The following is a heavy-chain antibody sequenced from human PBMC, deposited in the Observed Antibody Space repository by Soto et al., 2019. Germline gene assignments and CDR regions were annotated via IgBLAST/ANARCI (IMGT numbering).Heavy chain of an antibody. CDR2: IIPIFGTA. CDR3: ARDLTDSSGSPDAFDI. Sequence: QVQLVQSGAEVKKPGSSVKVSCKASGGTFSSYAISWVRQAPGQGLEWMGGIIPIFGTANYAQKFQGRVTITADESTSTADMELSSLRSEDTAVYYCARDLTDSSGSPDAFDIWGQGTMVTVSS. J-gene: IGHJ3*02. CDR1: GGTFSSYA. D-gene: IGHD3-22*01. V-gene: IGHV1-69*12.